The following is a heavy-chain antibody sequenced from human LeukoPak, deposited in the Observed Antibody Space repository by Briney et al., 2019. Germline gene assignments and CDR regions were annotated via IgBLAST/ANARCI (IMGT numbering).Heavy chain of an antibody. Sequence: PGGSLRLSCAASGFTFDDYGMSWVRQAPGKGLEWVSGINWNGGSTGYADSVKGRFTISRDNSKNTLYLQMNSLRAEDTAVYYCAKKEDYGGNSGWFDPWGQGTLVTVSS. CDR3: AKKEDYGGNSGWFDP. D-gene: IGHD4-23*01. CDR1: GFTFDDYG. J-gene: IGHJ5*02. V-gene: IGHV3-20*04. CDR2: INWNGGST.